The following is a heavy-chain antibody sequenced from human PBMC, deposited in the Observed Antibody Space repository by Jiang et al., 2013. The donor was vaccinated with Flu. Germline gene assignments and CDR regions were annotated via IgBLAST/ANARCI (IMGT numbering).Heavy chain of an antibody. J-gene: IGHJ6*02. Sequence: LSCAASGFTFSSYAMSWVRQAPGKGLEWVSAISGSGGSIYYADSVKGRFTISRDNAKNSLYLQMNSLRAEDTAVYYCARDQNYYYGMDVWGQGTTVTVSS. V-gene: IGHV3-23*01. CDR2: ISGSGGSI. CDR1: GFTFSSYA. CDR3: ARDQNYYYGMDV.